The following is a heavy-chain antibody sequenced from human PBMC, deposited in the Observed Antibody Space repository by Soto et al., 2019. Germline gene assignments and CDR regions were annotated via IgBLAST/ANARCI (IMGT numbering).Heavy chain of an antibody. V-gene: IGHV1-46*01. CDR2: INPSGGST. Sequence: ASVKVSCKASGYTFTSYYMHWVRQAPGQGLEWMGIINPSGGSTSYAQKFQGRVTMTRDTSTSTVYMELSSLRSEDTAVYYCARGADTAMVSRYGMEVWGQGTTVTVSS. J-gene: IGHJ6*02. D-gene: IGHD5-18*01. CDR3: ARGADTAMVSRYGMEV. CDR1: GYTFTSYY.